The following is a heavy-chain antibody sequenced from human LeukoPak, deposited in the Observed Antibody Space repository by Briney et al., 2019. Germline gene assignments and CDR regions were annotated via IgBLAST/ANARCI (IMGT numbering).Heavy chain of an antibody. CDR1: GYSISSGYY. CDR3: ARDVRYSGYDLGTDY. V-gene: IGHV4-38-2*02. D-gene: IGHD5-12*01. CDR2: IYHSGST. Sequence: PSETLSLTCAVSGYSISSGYYWGWIRQPPGKGLEWIGSIYHSGSTYYNPSLKSRVTISVDTSKNQFSLKLSSVTAADTAVYHCARDVRYSGYDLGTDYWGQGTLVTVSS. J-gene: IGHJ4*02.